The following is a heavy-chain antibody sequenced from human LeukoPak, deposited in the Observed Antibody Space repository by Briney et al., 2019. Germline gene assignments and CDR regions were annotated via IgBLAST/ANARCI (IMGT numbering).Heavy chain of an antibody. D-gene: IGHD3-10*01. Sequence: PGGSLRLSCAASGFTFSSYWMSWVRQAPGKGLEWVANIKQDGSEKYYVDSVKGRFTISRDNAKNSLYLQMNSLRAEDTAVYYCARDRLWFGELLGAFDIWGQGTMITVSS. CDR1: GFTFSSYW. V-gene: IGHV3-7*01. J-gene: IGHJ3*02. CDR2: IKQDGSEK. CDR3: ARDRLWFGELLGAFDI.